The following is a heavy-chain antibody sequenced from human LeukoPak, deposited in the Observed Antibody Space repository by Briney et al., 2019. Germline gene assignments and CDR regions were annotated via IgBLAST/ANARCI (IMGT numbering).Heavy chain of an antibody. D-gene: IGHD5-18*01. CDR1: GFTFDDYA. J-gene: IGHJ4*02. CDR3: AYVSYGYHSRSWTGNNFDY. CDR2: ISWNSGSI. V-gene: IGHV3-9*01. Sequence: GGSLRLSCADSGFTFDDYAMHWVRQAPGKGLEWVSGISWNSGSIGYADSVKGRFTISRDNAKNSLYLQMNSLRAEDTALYYCAYVSYGYHSRSWTGNNFDYWGQGTLVTVSS.